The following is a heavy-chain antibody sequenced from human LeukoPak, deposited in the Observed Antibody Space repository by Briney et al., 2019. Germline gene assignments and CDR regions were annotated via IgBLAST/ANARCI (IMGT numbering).Heavy chain of an antibody. CDR1: EFTFSNYL. Sequence: GGSLRLSCAASEFTFSNYLMHWVRQAPGKGLEWVAVISYDGSSKYYADSVKGRFTISRDNSKNTLFLQMNSLRAEDTAVYYCARDPSLYYYGSSLGGLFDYWGQGTLVTVSS. CDR3: ARDPSLYYYGSSLGGLFDY. CDR2: ISYDGSSK. D-gene: IGHD3-10*01. J-gene: IGHJ4*02. V-gene: IGHV3-30*04.